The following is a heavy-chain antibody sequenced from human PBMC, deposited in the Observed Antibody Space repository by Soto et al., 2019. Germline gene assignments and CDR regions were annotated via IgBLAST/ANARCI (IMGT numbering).Heavy chain of an antibody. J-gene: IGHJ3*02. D-gene: IGHD3-10*01. Sequence: ASVKVSCKASGYTFTSYGISWVRQAPGQGLEWMGWISAYNGNTNYAQKLQGRVTMTTDTSTSTAYMELRSLRSDDTAVYYCAREGVTMVRERDDDAFDIWGQVTMGTFSS. V-gene: IGHV1-18*01. CDR1: GYTFTSYG. CDR2: ISAYNGNT. CDR3: AREGVTMVRERDDDAFDI.